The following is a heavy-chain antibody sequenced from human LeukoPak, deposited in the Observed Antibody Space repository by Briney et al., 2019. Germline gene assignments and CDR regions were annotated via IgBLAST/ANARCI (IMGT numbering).Heavy chain of an antibody. CDR3: ARVNPGIAAADYSFDY. Sequence: PGGSLRLSCAASGFTVSSNYMSWVRQAPGKGLEWVSVIYSGGSTYYADSVKGRFTISRDNSKNTLYLQMNSLRAEDTAVYYCARVNPGIAAADYSFDYWGQGTLVTVSS. J-gene: IGHJ4*02. D-gene: IGHD6-13*01. V-gene: IGHV3-66*01. CDR1: GFTVSSNY. CDR2: IYSGGST.